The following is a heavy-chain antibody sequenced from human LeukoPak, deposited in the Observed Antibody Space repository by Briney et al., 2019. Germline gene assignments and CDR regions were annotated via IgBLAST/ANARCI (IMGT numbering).Heavy chain of an antibody. V-gene: IGHV1-2*02. CDR2: INPNSGGT. Sequence: GASVKVSCKASGYTXTGYYMHWVRQAPGQGLEWMGWINPNSGGTNYAQKFQGRVTMTRDTSISTAYMELSRLRSDDTAVYYCARDYHHGAPRFDPWGQGTLVTVSS. CDR1: GYTXTGYY. CDR3: ARDYHHGAPRFDP. D-gene: IGHD4-17*01. J-gene: IGHJ5*02.